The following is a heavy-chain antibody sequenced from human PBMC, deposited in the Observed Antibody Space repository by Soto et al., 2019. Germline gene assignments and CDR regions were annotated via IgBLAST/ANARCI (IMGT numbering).Heavy chain of an antibody. J-gene: IGHJ4*02. D-gene: IGHD3-9*01. CDR1: GYTFSSYG. CDR3: ARARRWVLTGYWEFDY. CDR2: INPYNGHT. V-gene: IGHV1-18*04. Sequence: QVQLVQSGAEVKKPGASVEVSCKASGYTFSSYGINWVRQAPGQGLEWMGWINPYNGHTNHAQEFQDRVTMTIDTSTTTAYMELRGLRSDDTAVYYCARARRWVLTGYWEFDYWGQGTLVTVSS.